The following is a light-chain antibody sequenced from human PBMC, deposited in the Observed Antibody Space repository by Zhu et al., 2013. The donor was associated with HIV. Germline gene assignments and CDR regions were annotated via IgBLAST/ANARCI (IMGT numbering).Light chain of an antibody. CDR1: QSVSAW. CDR2: AAS. Sequence: DIQMTQSPSTLSASVGDTVTITCRASQSVSAWLAWYQQKPGKAPKLLIYAASTLQSGVPSRFSGSGSGTDFTLTISSLQPEDVATYYCQKYNSAPRTFGQGTKVEIK. J-gene: IGKJ1*01. V-gene: IGKV1-5*01. CDR3: QKYNSAPRT.